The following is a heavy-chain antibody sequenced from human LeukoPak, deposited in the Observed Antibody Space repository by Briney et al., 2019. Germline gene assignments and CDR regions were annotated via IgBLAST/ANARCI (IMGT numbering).Heavy chain of an antibody. J-gene: IGHJ6*02. CDR3: ARAMTDNCYYGMDV. Sequence: PGGSLRLSCAASGFTFDDYGMTWVRQAPGKGLEWVSGINWNGGSTGYADSVKGRFTISRDNAKNSLYLQMNSLGAEDTAFYYCARAMTDNCYYGMDVWGQGTTVTVSS. CDR1: GFTFDDYG. CDR2: INWNGGST. V-gene: IGHV3-20*04. D-gene: IGHD2-21*02.